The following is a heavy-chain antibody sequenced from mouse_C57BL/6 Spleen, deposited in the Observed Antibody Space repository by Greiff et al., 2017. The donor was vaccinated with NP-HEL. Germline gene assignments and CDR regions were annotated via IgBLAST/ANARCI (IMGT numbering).Heavy chain of an antibody. CDR3: ARNFGYEFAY. Sequence: VMLVESGPGLVAPSQSLSITCTVSGFSLTSYAISWVRQPPGKGLEWLGVIWTGGGTNYNSDLKSRLSSSKDNSKSQVFLKMNSRQTDDTARYYCARNFGYEFAYWGQGTLGTVSA. D-gene: IGHD1-2*01. J-gene: IGHJ3*01. V-gene: IGHV2-9-1*01. CDR1: GFSLTSYA. CDR2: IWTGGGT.